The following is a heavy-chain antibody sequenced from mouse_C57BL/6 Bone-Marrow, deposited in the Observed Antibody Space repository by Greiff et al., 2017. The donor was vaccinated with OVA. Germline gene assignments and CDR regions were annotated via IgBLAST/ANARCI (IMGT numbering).Heavy chain of an antibody. Sequence: VQRVESGAELARPGASVKLSCKASGYTFTSYGISWVKQRTGQGLEWIGEIYPRSGNTYYNEKFKGKATLTADKSSSTAYMELRSLTSEDSAVYFCARGLGRGYWGQGTTLTVSS. D-gene: IGHD4-1*01. CDR2: IYPRSGNT. CDR1: GYTFTSYG. V-gene: IGHV1-81*01. CDR3: ARGLGRGY. J-gene: IGHJ2*01.